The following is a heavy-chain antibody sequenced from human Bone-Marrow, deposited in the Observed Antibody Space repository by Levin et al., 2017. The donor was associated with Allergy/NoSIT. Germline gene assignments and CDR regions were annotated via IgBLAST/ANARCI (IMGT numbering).Heavy chain of an antibody. Sequence: GESLKISCAASGFTFSSYAMNWVRQAPGKGLEWVSAINGGGGNTYYADSVQGRFTISRDNSKNTLYLQMNILRAEDPAVYYCAHLPGCSSSWYEGRYEGGNNWGQGTLVTVSS. V-gene: IGHV3-23*01. CDR1: GFTFSSYA. CDR2: INGGGGNT. CDR3: AHLPGCSSSWYEGRYEGGNN. D-gene: IGHD6-13*01. J-gene: IGHJ4*02.